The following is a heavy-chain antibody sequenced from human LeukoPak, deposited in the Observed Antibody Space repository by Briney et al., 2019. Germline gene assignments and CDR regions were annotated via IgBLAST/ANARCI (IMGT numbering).Heavy chain of an antibody. CDR2: IYSGGGT. D-gene: IGHD6-6*01. V-gene: IGHV3-66*01. CDR3: ARYPYSTSSWSDP. J-gene: IGHJ5*02. CDR1: GLTVSSDY. Sequence: QPGGSLRLSCAASGLTVSSDYMSWVRQALGKVLEWVSVIYSGGGTYYADSVRGRFTISRDNSKNTLYLQLNSLRAEDTAVYYCARYPYSTSSWSDPWGQGTLVTVSS.